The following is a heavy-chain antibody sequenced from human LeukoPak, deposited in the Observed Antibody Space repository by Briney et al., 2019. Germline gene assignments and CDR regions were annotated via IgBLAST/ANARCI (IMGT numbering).Heavy chain of an antibody. Sequence: GGSLRLSCAASGFTFSRSWVTWVRQAPGKGLERVASINQDGSVKHYMDSVKGRFTISRDNSNNSLFLQMNSLRAEDTAVYYCAKLLGDVTTFDYWGQGTLVTVSS. D-gene: IGHD3-16*01. CDR3: AKLLGDVTTFDY. V-gene: IGHV3-7*01. CDR1: GFTFSRSW. J-gene: IGHJ4*02. CDR2: INQDGSVK.